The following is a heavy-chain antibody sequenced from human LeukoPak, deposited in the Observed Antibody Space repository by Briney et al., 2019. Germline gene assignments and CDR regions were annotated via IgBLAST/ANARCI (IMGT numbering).Heavy chain of an antibody. CDR2: IIPIFGTA. Sequence: GASVKVSCKASGGTFSSYAISWVRQAPGQGLEWMGGIIPIFGTANYAQKFQGRVTITADESTSTAYMELSSLRSEDTAVYYCARVLGDTPLDSGYMDVWGKGTTVTISS. D-gene: IGHD2-2*02. CDR1: GGTFSSYA. V-gene: IGHV1-69*13. J-gene: IGHJ6*03. CDR3: ARVLGDTPLDSGYMDV.